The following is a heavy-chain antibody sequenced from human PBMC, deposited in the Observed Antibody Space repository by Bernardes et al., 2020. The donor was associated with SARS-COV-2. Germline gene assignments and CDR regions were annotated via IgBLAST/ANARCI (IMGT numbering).Heavy chain of an antibody. V-gene: IGHV1-2*06. D-gene: IGHD2-15*01. J-gene: IGHJ6*03. CDR1: GYTFTGYY. CDR3: ARDRIVATRGDYYYYYMDV. Sequence: ASVKVSCKASGYTFTGYYMHWVRQAPGQGLEWMGRINPNSGGTNYAQKFQGRVTMTRDTSISTAYMELSRLRSDDTAVYYCARDRIVATRGDYYYYYMDVWGKGTTVTVSS. CDR2: INPNSGGT.